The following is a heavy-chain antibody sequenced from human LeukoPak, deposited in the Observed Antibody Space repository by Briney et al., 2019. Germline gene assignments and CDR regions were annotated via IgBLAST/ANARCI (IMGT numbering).Heavy chain of an antibody. CDR3: ARDTVTDFIADY. J-gene: IGHJ4*02. CDR2: IKQDGSEK. V-gene: IGHV3-7*05. D-gene: IGHD4-17*01. Sequence: GGPLRLSCAASGFTFSTYWMSWVRQAPGKGLEWVANIKQDGSEKYYVDSVKGRFTISRDNAKNSLYLQMNSLRAEDTAVYYCARDTVTDFIADYWGQGTLVTVSS. CDR1: GFTFSTYW.